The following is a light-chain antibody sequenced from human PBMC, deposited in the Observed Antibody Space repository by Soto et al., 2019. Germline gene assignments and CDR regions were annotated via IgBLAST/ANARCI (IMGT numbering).Light chain of an antibody. CDR2: DAY. J-gene: IGKJ2*01. CDR3: HSYNSYSLHT. V-gene: IGKV1-5*01. Sequence: DIQMTQSPSTLSASVGDRITITCRASQSVSRRLAWYQQKPGKAPKLLIYDAYSLESGVPSRFSGRGSGTEFTLTISTLQPDDCETYYWHSYNSYSLHTFGQGTKLEIK. CDR1: QSVSRR.